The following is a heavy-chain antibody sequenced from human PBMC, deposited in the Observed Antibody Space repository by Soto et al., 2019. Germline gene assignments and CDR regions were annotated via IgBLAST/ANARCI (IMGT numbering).Heavy chain of an antibody. Sequence: GASVKVSCKASGYTFTSYDINWVRQATGQGLEWMGWMNPNSGNTGYAQKFQGRVTMTRNTSISTAYMELSSLRSEDTAVYYCAMSGTTVTSGWVDVWGKGTTVTVSS. CDR3: AMSGTTVTSGWVDV. D-gene: IGHD4-17*01. CDR1: GYTFTSYD. V-gene: IGHV1-8*01. CDR2: MNPNSGNT. J-gene: IGHJ6*04.